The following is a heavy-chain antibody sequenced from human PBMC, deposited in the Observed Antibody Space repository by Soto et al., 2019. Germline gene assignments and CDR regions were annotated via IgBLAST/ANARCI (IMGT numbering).Heavy chain of an antibody. CDR3: SRDMGSWYYFDH. J-gene: IGHJ4*02. V-gene: IGHV3-72*01. D-gene: IGHD6-13*01. CDR2: TRNKANSYTT. Sequence: GGSLRLSCAASGFTFSDHYRDWVRQATGKGLEWVGRTRNKANSYTTEYAASVKGRFTISRDDSKNSLYLQMNSLKTEDTAVYYCSRDMGSWYYFDHWGQGTLVTVSS. CDR1: GFTFSDHY.